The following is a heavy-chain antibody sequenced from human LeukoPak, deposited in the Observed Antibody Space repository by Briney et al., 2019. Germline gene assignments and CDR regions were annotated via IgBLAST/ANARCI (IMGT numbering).Heavy chain of an antibody. J-gene: IGHJ5*02. V-gene: IGHV4-34*01. CDR2: INHSGST. CDR1: GGSFSGYY. Sequence: SETLPLTCALYGGSFSGYYRSWIRQPPAKGLEWIGEINHSGSTNYNPSLQSRVTISVDTSKNQVSLKLSSVTAADTAVYYCARVHIAVVRPISNWFDPWGQGTLVTVSS. CDR3: ARVHIAVVRPISNWFDP. D-gene: IGHD2-21*01.